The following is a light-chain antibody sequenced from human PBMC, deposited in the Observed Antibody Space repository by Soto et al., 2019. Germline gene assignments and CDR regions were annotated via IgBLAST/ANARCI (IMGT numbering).Light chain of an antibody. J-gene: IGLJ7*01. CDR1: SSNIGAGYD. V-gene: IGLV1-40*01. CDR2: ANN. Sequence: QSVLTQPPSVSGAPGQRVTISCTGSSSNIGAGYDVHWYQHLPGRAPKLLIYANNNRPSGVPDRFSGSRSGTSASLAITGLQAEDEADYSCQSYDSSLSGFYVFGSGTQLTVL. CDR3: QSYDSSLSGFYV.